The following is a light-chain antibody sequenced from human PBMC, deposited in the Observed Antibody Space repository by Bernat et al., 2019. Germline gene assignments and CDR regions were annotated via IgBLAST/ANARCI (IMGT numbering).Light chain of an antibody. CDR2: EVN. J-gene: IGLJ3*02. CDR3: CSFTTTTTWV. Sequence: QSALTQPPSVSGSPGQSVTIPCTGTSSDVGSYNRVSWYQQPPGTAPKLMIYEVNNRPAGVPDRFAGAKSGNTASLTISGLQAEDEADYYCCSFTTTTTWVFGGGTTLTVL. V-gene: IGLV2-18*02. CDR1: SSDVGSYNR.